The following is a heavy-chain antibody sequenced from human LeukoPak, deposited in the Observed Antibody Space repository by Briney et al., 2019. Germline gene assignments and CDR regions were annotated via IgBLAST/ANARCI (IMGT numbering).Heavy chain of an antibody. J-gene: IGHJ3*02. Sequence: PSETLSLTCTVSGGSISSGTHYWSWIRQPAGKGLECIGRISTSGSTDYNASLKSRVTISVDTSKNQFSLKLSSVTAADTAAYYCARARYFDWPNAFDIWGQGTMVTVSS. D-gene: IGHD3-9*01. V-gene: IGHV4-61*02. CDR3: ARARYFDWPNAFDI. CDR1: GGSISSGTHY. CDR2: ISTSGST.